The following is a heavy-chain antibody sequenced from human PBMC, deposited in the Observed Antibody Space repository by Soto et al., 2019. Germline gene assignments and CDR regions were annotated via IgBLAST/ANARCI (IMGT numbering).Heavy chain of an antibody. CDR1: GFTVSSNY. CDR2: IYSGGST. CDR3: ARDEWLRFGFDY. V-gene: IGHV3-66*01. Sequence: PGGSLRLSCAASGFTVSSNYMSWVRQAPGKGLEWVSVIYSGGSTYYADSVKGRFTISRDNSKNTVYLQMNSLRAEDTAVYYCARDEWLRFGFDYWGQGTLVTVSS. J-gene: IGHJ4*02. D-gene: IGHD5-12*01.